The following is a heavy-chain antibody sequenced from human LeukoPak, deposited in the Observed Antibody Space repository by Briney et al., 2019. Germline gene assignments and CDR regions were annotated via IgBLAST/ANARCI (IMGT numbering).Heavy chain of an antibody. D-gene: IGHD4-17*01. J-gene: IGHJ4*02. CDR2: ISGSGGST. CDR1: GFTFSSYA. V-gene: IGHV3-23*01. CDR3: ASDPPTTVTTFGDY. Sequence: PGGSLRLSCAASGFTFSSYAMSWVRQAPGKGLEWVSAISGSGGSTYYVDSVKGRFTISRDNSKNTLYLQMNSLRAEDTAVYYCASDPPTTVTTFGDYWGQGTLVTVSS.